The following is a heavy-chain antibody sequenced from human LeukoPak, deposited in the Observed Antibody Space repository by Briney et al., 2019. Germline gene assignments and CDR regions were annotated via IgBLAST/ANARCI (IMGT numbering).Heavy chain of an antibody. J-gene: IGHJ4*02. CDR1: GFTFSSYA. D-gene: IGHD6-13*01. V-gene: IGHV3-23*01. CDR2: ISGSGGST. CDR3: AKDPYSSSWYFDY. Sequence: SGGSLRLSCAASGFTFSSYAMSWVRQAPGEGLEWVSAISGSGGSTYYADSVKGRFTISRDNSKNTLYLQMNSLRAEDTAVYYCAKDPYSSSWYFDYWGQGTLVTVSS.